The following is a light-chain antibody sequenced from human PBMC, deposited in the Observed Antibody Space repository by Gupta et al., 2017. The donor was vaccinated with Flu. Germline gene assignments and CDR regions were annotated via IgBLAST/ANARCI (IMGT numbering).Light chain of an antibody. V-gene: IGLV1-51*02. J-gene: IGLJ3*02. CDR3: GTWDSSLSANWV. CDR2: ENN. CDR1: SSNIGNNY. Sequence: QSVLTQPPSVSAAPGQTVTISCSGSSSNIGNNYVSWYQQLPGTAPKLLIYENNKRPSGIPDRFSGSKSGTSATLGITGLQTGDEADYYCGTWDSSLSANWVFGGGTKLTVL.